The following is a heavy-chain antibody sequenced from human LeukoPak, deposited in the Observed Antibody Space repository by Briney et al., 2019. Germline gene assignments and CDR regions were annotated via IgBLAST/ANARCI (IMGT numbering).Heavy chain of an antibody. J-gene: IGHJ4*02. D-gene: IGHD3-9*01. CDR3: AKASTGYYQPDNDY. CDR1: GFTVSSNY. Sequence: GGSLRLSCAVSGFTVSSNYMSRVRQAPGKGLEWVSAISGSGGSTYYADSVKGRFTISRDNSKNTLYLQMNSLRAEDTAVYYCAKASTGYYQPDNDYWGQGTLVTVSS. V-gene: IGHV3-23*01. CDR2: ISGSGGST.